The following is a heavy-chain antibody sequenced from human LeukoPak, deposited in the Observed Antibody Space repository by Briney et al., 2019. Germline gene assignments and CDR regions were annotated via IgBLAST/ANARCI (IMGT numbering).Heavy chain of an antibody. D-gene: IGHD4-23*01. CDR1: GFTFSNAW. CDR3: AMGGNIYPVGVGFSQFDY. J-gene: IGHJ4*02. CDR2: ISGSGGST. V-gene: IGHV3-23*01. Sequence: PGGSLRLSCAASGFTFSNAWMSWVRQAPGKGLEWVSAISGSGGSTYYADSVKGRFTISRDNSKNTLYLQMNSLRAEDTAVYYCAMGGNIYPVGVGFSQFDYWGQGTLVTVSS.